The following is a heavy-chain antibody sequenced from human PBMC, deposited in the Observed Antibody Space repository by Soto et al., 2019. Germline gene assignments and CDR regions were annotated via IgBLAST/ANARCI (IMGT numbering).Heavy chain of an antibody. CDR1: GGSISSYY. Sequence: PSETLSLTCTVSGGSISSYYWSWIRQPPGKGLEWFGFIYYSGSTYYIPSLMSRVTISVDTSKNQFSLKLSSVTAADTAVYYCARSVTPWGQGTLVTVSS. CDR3: ARSVTP. D-gene: IGHD3-10*01. CDR2: IYYSGST. J-gene: IGHJ5*02. V-gene: IGHV4-59*06.